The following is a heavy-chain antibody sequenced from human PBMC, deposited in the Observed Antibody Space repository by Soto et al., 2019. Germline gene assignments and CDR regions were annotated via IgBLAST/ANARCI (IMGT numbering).Heavy chain of an antibody. V-gene: IGHV3-15*07. J-gene: IGHJ4*02. CDR3: TTLGPS. Sequence: EVQLVESGGGLVKPGGSLRLSCAASGFNFSDAWMNWVRQAPGKGLAWVGHVKTKTDGGTTEYAASVKGRFIVSRDDSRNTLYLQMNSMKSEDTSMYYCTTLGPSWGQGTRVVVSS. CDR2: VKTKTDGGTT. CDR1: GFNFSDAW.